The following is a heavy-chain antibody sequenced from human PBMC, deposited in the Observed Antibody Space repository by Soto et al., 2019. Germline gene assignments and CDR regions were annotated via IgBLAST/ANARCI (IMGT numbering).Heavy chain of an antibody. CDR1: GGAMGSSRYD. CDR3: ARIRIVVIISPPYDAFDI. CDR2: IYYSGST. J-gene: IGHJ3*02. D-gene: IGHD3-22*01. V-gene: IGHV4-39*01. Sequence: SEAVSLTGTVSGGAMGSSRYDWGWVRQAPGKGLEWMGGIYYSGSTYDNPSLKSRVNISVDTSTNQFSLKLSSVTAADTAVYYCARIRIVVIISPPYDAFDIWAQGQIVTV.